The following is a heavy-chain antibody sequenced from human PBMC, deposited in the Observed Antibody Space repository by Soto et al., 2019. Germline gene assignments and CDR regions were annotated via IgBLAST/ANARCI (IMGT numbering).Heavy chain of an antibody. J-gene: IGHJ6*03. Sequence: GGSLRLSCAASGFTFSSYGMHWVRQAPGKGLEWVAVISYDGSNKYYADSVKGRFTISRDNSKNTLYLQMNSLRAEDTAVYYCAKDGGQLLFHYYYYYMDVWGKGTTVTVSS. CDR2: ISYDGSNK. D-gene: IGHD2-2*01. V-gene: IGHV3-30*18. CDR1: GFTFSSYG. CDR3: AKDGGQLLFHYYYYYMDV.